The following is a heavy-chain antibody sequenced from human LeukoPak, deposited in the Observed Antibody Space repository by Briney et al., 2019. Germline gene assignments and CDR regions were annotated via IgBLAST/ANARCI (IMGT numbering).Heavy chain of an antibody. Sequence: GGSLRLSCAASGFTVSSNYMSWVRQAAGKGLEWVSVIYIGGSTYYADSVKGRFTISRDNSKNTLYLQMNSLRAEDTAVYYCARSQRFAGMDVWGQGTTVTVSS. V-gene: IGHV3-66*01. CDR3: ARSQRFAGMDV. CDR1: GFTVSSNY. D-gene: IGHD5-24*01. J-gene: IGHJ6*02. CDR2: IYIGGST.